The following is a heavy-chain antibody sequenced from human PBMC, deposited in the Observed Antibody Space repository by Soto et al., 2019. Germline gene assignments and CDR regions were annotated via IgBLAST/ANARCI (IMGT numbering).Heavy chain of an antibody. Sequence: SETLSLTCTVSGGSISSYYWSWIRQPPGKGLEWIGYIYYIGSTNYNPSLKSRVTISVDTSKNQFSLKLSSVTAAYTAVYYCARVDILTGYYIDYWGQGTLVTVSS. CDR3: ARVDILTGYYIDY. CDR1: GGSISSYY. V-gene: IGHV4-59*01. D-gene: IGHD3-9*01. J-gene: IGHJ4*02. CDR2: IYYIGST.